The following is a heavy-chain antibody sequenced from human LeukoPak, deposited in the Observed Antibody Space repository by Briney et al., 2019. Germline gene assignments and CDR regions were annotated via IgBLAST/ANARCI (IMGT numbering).Heavy chain of an antibody. CDR2: ISGSGDST. CDR1: KFNFA. Sequence: GGSLRLSCVASKFNFAMSWVRQTAGKGLEWVSTISGSGDSTFYRDSVKGRFTISRDNSKNTLYLQMNSLRVEDTALYYCAKGHFASSSFFDYWGPGTLVTVSS. CDR3: AKGHFASSSFFDY. V-gene: IGHV3-23*02. D-gene: IGHD6-6*01. J-gene: IGHJ4*02.